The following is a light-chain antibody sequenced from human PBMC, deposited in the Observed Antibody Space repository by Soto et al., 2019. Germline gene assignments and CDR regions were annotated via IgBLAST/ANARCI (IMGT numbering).Light chain of an antibody. Sequence: DVQMTQSPSSLSASVGDRVTITCRASQSISSYLNWYQQKQGKAPKLLIYAASSLQSGVPSRFSGSGSGTEFTLTISSLQPEYFATYYCQQSYSTPTFGQGTKLEIK. CDR1: QSISSY. V-gene: IGKV1-39*01. J-gene: IGKJ2*01. CDR2: AAS. CDR3: QQSYSTPT.